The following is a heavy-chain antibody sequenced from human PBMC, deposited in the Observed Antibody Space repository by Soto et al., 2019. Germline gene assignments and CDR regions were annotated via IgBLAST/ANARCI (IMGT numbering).Heavy chain of an antibody. CDR1: SGSISSSNW. J-gene: IGHJ4*02. CDR2: IYHSGST. V-gene: IGHV4-4*02. D-gene: IGHD5-12*01. CDR3: ATYSGYRPGIFDY. Sequence: QVQLQESGPGLVKPSGTLSLTCAVSSGSISSSNWWSWVRQPPGKGLEWIGEIYHSGSTNYNPCLKSRVTISVDKSKNQFSLKLSSVTAADTAVYYCATYSGYRPGIFDYWGQGTLVTVSS.